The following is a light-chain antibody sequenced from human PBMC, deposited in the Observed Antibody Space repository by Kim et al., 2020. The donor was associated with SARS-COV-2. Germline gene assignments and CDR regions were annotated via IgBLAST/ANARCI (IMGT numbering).Light chain of an antibody. J-gene: IGLJ2*01. CDR2: GKN. CDR3: NSRDSNDNVV. CDR1: SLRSYY. Sequence: ALGKTVRITCQGDSLRSYYATWYQQKPGQAPKLVIYGKNNRPSGIPDRFSGSSSGNTASLTITGTQAGDEADYYCNSRDSNDNVVFGGGTQLTVL. V-gene: IGLV3-19*01.